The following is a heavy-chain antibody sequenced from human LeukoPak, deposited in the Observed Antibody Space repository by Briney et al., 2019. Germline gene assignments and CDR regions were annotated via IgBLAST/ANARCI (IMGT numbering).Heavy chain of an antibody. CDR1: GFTFSDYY. D-gene: IGHD5-18*01. J-gene: IGHJ3*02. CDR2: ISSSGSTI. Sequence: PGGPLRLSCAASGFTFSDYYMSWIRQAPGKGLEWVSYISSSGSTIYYADSVKGRFTISRDNAKNSLYLQMNSLRAEDTAVYYCARGGVNTADDAFDIWGQGTMVTVSS. V-gene: IGHV3-11*01. CDR3: ARGGVNTADDAFDI.